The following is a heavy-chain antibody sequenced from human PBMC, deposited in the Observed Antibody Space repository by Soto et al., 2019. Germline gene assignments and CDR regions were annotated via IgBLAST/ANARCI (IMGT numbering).Heavy chain of an antibody. CDR1: GDSVSSPYY. CDR2: VFHTGTT. D-gene: IGHD6-19*01. Sequence: QVQLQESGPGLVKPSGTLSLTCAVSGDSVSSPYYWCWVRQPPGKGLEWIGEVFHTGTTTYNPSLRRSLTISMDKSINQFSLDLSSVTAADTAVYYCARSAGWYAVHSWGPGTLVIVSS. J-gene: IGHJ4*02. CDR3: ARSAGWYAVHS. V-gene: IGHV4-4*02.